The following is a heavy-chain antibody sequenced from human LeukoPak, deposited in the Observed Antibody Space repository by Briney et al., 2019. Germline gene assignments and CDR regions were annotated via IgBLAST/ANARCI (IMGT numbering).Heavy chain of an antibody. CDR2: INPNSGGT. CDR1: GYTFTGYY. CDR3: ARDLGMVRGVGWFDP. V-gene: IGHV1-2*02. J-gene: IGHJ5*02. D-gene: IGHD3-10*01. Sequence: APVKVSCKASGYTFTGYYMHWVRQAPGQGLEWMGWINPNSGGTNYAQKFQGRVTMTRDTSISTAYMELSRLRSDDTAVYYCARDLGMVRGVGWFDPWGQGTLVTVSS.